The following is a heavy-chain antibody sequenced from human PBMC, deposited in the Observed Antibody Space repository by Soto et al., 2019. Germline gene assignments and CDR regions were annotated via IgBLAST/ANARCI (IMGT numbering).Heavy chain of an antibody. CDR1: GGSISSYY. CDR3: AGDYGDYASHVDY. V-gene: IGHV4-59*12. CDR2: IYYSGST. J-gene: IGHJ4*02. Sequence: SETLSLTCTVSGGSISSYYWSWIRQPPGKGLEWIGYIYYSGSTNYNPSLKSRVTISVDTSKNQFSLKLSSVTAADTAVYYCAGDYGDYASHVDYWGQGTLVTVSS. D-gene: IGHD4-17*01.